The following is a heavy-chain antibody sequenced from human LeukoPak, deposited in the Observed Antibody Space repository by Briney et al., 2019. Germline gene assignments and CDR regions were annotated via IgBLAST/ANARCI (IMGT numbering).Heavy chain of an antibody. CDR3: AKDLSITMVRGVSPFDY. Sequence: GGSLRLSCAAFGFTFSSYAMSWVRQAPGKGLEWVSAISGSGGSTYYADSVKGRFTISRDNSKNTLYLQMNSLRAEDTAVYYCAKDLSITMVRGVSPFDYWGQGTLVTVSS. V-gene: IGHV3-23*01. CDR2: ISGSGGST. D-gene: IGHD3-10*01. J-gene: IGHJ4*02. CDR1: GFTFSSYA.